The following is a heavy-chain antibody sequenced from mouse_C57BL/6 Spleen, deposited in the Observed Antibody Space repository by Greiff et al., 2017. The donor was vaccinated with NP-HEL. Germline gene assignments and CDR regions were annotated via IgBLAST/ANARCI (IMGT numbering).Heavy chain of an antibody. V-gene: IGHV1-55*01. Sequence: VQLQQPGAELVKPGASVKMSCKASGYTFTSYWITWVKQRPGQGLEWIGDIYPGSGSTNYNEKFKSKATLTVDTSSSTAYMQLSSLTSEDSAVYYCARGGNYYSNSLYAMDYWGQGTSVTVSS. CDR3: ARGGNYYSNSLYAMDY. J-gene: IGHJ4*01. CDR1: GYTFTSYW. CDR2: IYPGSGST. D-gene: IGHD2-5*01.